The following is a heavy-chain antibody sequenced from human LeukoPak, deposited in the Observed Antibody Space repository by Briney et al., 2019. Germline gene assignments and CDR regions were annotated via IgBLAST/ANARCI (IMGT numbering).Heavy chain of an antibody. Sequence: GGSLRLSCAASGFTFSSYNMNWVRQAPGKGLEWVAYTSIGTSFIYYADSVKGRFTISRDNAKNSLYLQVNSLRTEDTAVYYCARDVHYCSGGSCYYKAHYYYYYYMDVWAKGTTVTVSS. CDR1: GFTFSSYN. D-gene: IGHD2-15*01. CDR2: TSIGTSFI. J-gene: IGHJ6*03. V-gene: IGHV3-21*01. CDR3: ARDVHYCSGGSCYYKAHYYYYYYMDV.